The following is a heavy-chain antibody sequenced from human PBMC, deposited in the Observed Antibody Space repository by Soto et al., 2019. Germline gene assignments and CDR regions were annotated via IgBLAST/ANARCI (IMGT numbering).Heavy chain of an antibody. J-gene: IGHJ4*02. CDR3: ARGYCSGGSCPRGFDY. CDR2: ISGSGGGS. D-gene: IGHD2-15*01. Sequence: EVQLLESGGGLVQPGGSLRLSCAASGFTFSSYAMSWVRQAPGKGLEWVSAISGSGGGSYYADSVKGRFTISRDNSKNTLYLQMNSLRVEDTAVYYCARGYCSGGSCPRGFDYWGQGTLVTVSS. V-gene: IGHV3-23*01. CDR1: GFTFSSYA.